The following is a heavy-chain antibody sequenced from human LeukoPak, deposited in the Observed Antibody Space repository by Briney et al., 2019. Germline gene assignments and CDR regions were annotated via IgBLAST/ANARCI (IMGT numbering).Heavy chain of an antibody. Sequence: SGGSLRLSCAASGFTFSSYWMVWVRQAPGKGLVWVSATNTDGSTTTYADSVKGRFTIARDNARNTVYLQMNSLRAEDTAVYYCYGANVQHWGPGTLVTVHS. CDR1: GFTFSSYW. V-gene: IGHV3-74*01. J-gene: IGHJ1*01. CDR3: YGANVQH. CDR2: TNTDGSTT. D-gene: IGHD4-17*01.